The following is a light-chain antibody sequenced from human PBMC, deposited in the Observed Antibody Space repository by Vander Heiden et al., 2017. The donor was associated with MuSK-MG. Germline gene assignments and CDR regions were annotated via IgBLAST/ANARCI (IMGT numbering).Light chain of an antibody. CDR1: QSISNC. J-gene: IGKJ1*01. CDR2: DAS. V-gene: IGKV1-5*02. Sequence: DIQMTQSPSTLSASVGDRVTIMCRASQSISNCLAWYQQRPGQAPNLLIYDASTLESGVPSRFSGSGSGTEFTLTISSLQPDDFATYYCQQYNGPLTFGQGTKVEIK. CDR3: QQYNGPLT.